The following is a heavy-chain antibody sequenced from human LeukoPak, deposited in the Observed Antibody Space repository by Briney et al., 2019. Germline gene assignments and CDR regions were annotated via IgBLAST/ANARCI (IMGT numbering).Heavy chain of an antibody. CDR1: GVSISSGDHN. J-gene: IGHJ3*02. CDR2: ISYTGSP. V-gene: IGHV4-31*03. D-gene: IGHD4-17*01. Sequence: NPSETLSLTCTVSGVSISSGDHNWSWIRQHPGKGLEWIGYISYTGSPDYNPSLRSRLTISLDTSQNQFSLRLSSVTAADTAVYYCARLDYGDYEAFDIWGQGTMVTVSS. CDR3: ARLDYGDYEAFDI.